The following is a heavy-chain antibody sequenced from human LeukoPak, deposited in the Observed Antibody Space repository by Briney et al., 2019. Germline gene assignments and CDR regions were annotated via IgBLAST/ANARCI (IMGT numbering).Heavy chain of an antibody. V-gene: IGHV3-21*01. CDR2: ISSGSNYI. J-gene: IGHJ3*02. CDR1: GFTFSRYS. CDR3: ARDPTTTGARYAFDI. D-gene: IGHD4-17*01. Sequence: GGSLRLSCAASGFTFSRYSMNWVRQAPGKGLEWVSSISSGSNYIYYTGSVKGRFTISRDSAKNSLYLQMNSLRAEDTAVYYCARDPTTTGARYAFDIWGQGTMVTVSS.